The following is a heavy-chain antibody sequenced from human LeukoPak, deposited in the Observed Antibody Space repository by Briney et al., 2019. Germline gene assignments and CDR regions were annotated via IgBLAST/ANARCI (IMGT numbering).Heavy chain of an antibody. V-gene: IGHV1-69*13. CDR3: ARVVDILTGYSSYYFDY. D-gene: IGHD3-9*01. Sequence: SVKVSCKASGGTFSSYAISWVRQAPGQGLEWMGGIIPIFGTANYAQKFQGRVTITADESTSTVYMELSSLRSEDTAVYYCARVVDILTGYSSYYFDYWGQGTLVTVSP. CDR2: IIPIFGTA. J-gene: IGHJ4*02. CDR1: GGTFSSYA.